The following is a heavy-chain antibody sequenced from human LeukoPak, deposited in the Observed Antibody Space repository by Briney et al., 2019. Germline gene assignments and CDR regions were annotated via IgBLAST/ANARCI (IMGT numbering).Heavy chain of an antibody. Sequence: GRSLRLSCTASGFTLSSFVMHWVRQAPRKGLEWVAVISDDGSNTYYADSVKGRFTISRDNSKNTLYLQLNSLRTEDTAVYYCAKDADTATIIYWYFDLWGRGTLVTVSS. J-gene: IGHJ2*01. CDR2: ISDDGSNT. CDR1: GFTLSSFV. CDR3: AKDADTATIIYWYFDL. D-gene: IGHD5-18*01. V-gene: IGHV3-30*18.